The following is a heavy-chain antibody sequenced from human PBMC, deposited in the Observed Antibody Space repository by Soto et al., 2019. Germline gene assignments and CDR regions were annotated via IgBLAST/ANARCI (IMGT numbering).Heavy chain of an antibody. D-gene: IGHD5-18*01. Sequence: EVQLLESGGGLVQPGGSLRLSCAASGFTFSSYAMSWVRQAPGKGLEWVSAISGSGGSTYDADSVKGRFTISRDNSKNTLYMQMNSLRAEDTAVYYCAKDLYIYGYASLDYWGQGTLVTVSS. CDR3: AKDLYIYGYASLDY. J-gene: IGHJ4*02. V-gene: IGHV3-23*01. CDR1: GFTFSSYA. CDR2: ISGSGGST.